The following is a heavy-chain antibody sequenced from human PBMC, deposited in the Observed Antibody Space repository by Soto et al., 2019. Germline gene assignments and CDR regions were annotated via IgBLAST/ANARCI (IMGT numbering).Heavy chain of an antibody. CDR1: GGSITSFY. Sequence: PSETLSLTCSVSGGSITSFYWSWIRQAPGQGLEWIGHIYFSGSSNYNPSFNSRVTLSGDTPKNHFSLKLTSVAATDTAVYYCARDSCHYENGNLGPAAFDIWCQGTLVTLSS. D-gene: IGHD3-22*01. J-gene: IGHJ3*02. V-gene: IGHV4-59*01. CDR2: IYFSGSS. CDR3: ARDSCHYENGNLGPAAFDI.